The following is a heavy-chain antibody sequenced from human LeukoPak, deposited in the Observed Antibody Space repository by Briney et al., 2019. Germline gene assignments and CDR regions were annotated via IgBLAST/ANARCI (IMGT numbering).Heavy chain of an antibody. CDR3: ARECDYGDYFAFYYFDY. CDR1: GGSISSYY. J-gene: IGHJ4*02. D-gene: IGHD4-17*01. Sequence: SETLSLTCTVSGGSISSYYWGWIRQPAGKGLEWIGRIYTSGSTNYNPSLKSRVTMSVDTSKNQFSLKLSSVTAADTAVYYCARECDYGDYFAFYYFDYWGQGTLVTVSS. V-gene: IGHV4-4*07. CDR2: IYTSGST.